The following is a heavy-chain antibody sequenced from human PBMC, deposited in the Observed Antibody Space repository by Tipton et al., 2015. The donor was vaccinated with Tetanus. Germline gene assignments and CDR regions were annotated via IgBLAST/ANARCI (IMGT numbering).Heavy chain of an antibody. Sequence: SLRLSCAASGFTFDDYAMHWVRQVPGRGLEWVSGIHWYSDSIGYADSVKGRFTISRDNAKNSLYLQMNSLRAEDTAVYSCARGMAEASNYGGDCYSDYWGQGTLVTVSS. CDR2: IHWYSDSI. D-gene: IGHD2-21*02. CDR1: GFTFDDYA. CDR3: ARGMAEASNYGGDCYSDY. V-gene: IGHV3-9*01. J-gene: IGHJ4*02.